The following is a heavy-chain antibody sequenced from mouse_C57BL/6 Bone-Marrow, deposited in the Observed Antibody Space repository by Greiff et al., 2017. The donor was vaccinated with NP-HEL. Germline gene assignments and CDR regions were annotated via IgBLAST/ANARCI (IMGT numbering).Heavy chain of an antibody. CDR3: ARLERLAWFAY. CDR1: GYAFSSYW. V-gene: IGHV1-80*01. Sequence: LKQSGASVKISCKASGYAFSSYWMNWVKQRPGKGLEWIGQIYPGDGDTNYNGKFKGKATLTADKSSSTAYMQLSSLTSEDSAVYFCARLERLAWFAYWGQGTLVTVSA. CDR2: IYPGDGDT. J-gene: IGHJ3*01.